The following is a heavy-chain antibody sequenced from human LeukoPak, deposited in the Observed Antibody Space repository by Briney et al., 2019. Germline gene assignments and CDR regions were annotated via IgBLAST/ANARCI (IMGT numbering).Heavy chain of an antibody. CDR1: GFTFGSYA. V-gene: IGHV3-23*01. D-gene: IGHD3-9*01. CDR3: ANGKPYYDLLTGHIFWDY. Sequence: PGGSLRLSCAASGFTFGSYAMSWVRQAPGKGLEWVAFIGGRGDGTYYADSVKGRFTISRDNSKNTLYLQMNSLRAEDTAVYYCANGKPYYDLLTGHIFWDYWGQGTLVTVSS. CDR2: IGGRGDGT. J-gene: IGHJ4*02.